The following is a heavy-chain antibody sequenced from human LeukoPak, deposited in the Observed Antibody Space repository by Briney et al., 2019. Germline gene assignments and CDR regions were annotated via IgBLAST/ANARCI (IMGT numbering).Heavy chain of an antibody. CDR3: AREIRLWLVPYYFDY. CDR2: IKQDGSEK. J-gene: IGHJ4*02. V-gene: IGHV3-7*01. Sequence: GGSLRLFCAASGFTFSSYWISWVRQAPGKGLEWVANIKQDGSEKYYVDSVKGRFTISRDNAKNSLYLQMNSLRAEDTAVYYCAREIRLWLVPYYFDYWGQGTLVTVSS. D-gene: IGHD6-19*01. CDR1: GFTFSSYW.